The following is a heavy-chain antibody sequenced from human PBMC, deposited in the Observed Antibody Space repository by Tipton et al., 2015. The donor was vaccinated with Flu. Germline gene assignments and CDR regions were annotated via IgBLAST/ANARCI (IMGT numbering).Heavy chain of an antibody. V-gene: IGHV4-61*02. CDR1: GGSISSGSYY. CDR2: IYTSGST. D-gene: IGHD6-19*01. Sequence: TLSLTCTVSGGSISSGSYYWSWIRQPAGKGLEWIGRIYTSGSTNYNPSLKSRVTISVDTSKNQFSLKLSSVTAADTAAYYCARDLDSSGWYDNWFDPWGQGNLVTVSS. J-gene: IGHJ5*02. CDR3: ARDLDSSGWYDNWFDP.